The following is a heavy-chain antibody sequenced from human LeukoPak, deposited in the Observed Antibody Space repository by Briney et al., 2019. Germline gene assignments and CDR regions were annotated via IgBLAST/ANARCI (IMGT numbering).Heavy chain of an antibody. CDR3: ARARDSGYIRSPFDP. V-gene: IGHV4-39*07. Sequence: SETLSLTCTVSGGSINNINYYWGWIRQPPGKGLEWIGSIYYSGPTYYNPSLKSRVTISVESSKNQYSLKLSSVTAADTAVYYCARARDSGYIRSPFDPWGQGTLVTVSS. D-gene: IGHD5-12*01. CDR2: IYYSGPT. CDR1: GGSINNINYY. J-gene: IGHJ5*02.